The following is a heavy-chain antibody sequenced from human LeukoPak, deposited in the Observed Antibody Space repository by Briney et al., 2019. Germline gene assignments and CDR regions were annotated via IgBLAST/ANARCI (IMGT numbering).Heavy chain of an antibody. J-gene: IGHJ6*03. V-gene: IGHV3-23*01. CDR1: GLTFSSHA. CDR2: ISGSGGST. Sequence: GGSLRPSCAALGLTFSSHALSGFPRAPGKGWKGVSAISGSGGSTYYADSVKGRFTISRDNSKNTLYLQMNSLRAEDTAVYYCAKGSEINYGAYMDVWGKGTTVTVSS. D-gene: IGHD4-11*01. CDR3: AKGSEINYGAYMDV.